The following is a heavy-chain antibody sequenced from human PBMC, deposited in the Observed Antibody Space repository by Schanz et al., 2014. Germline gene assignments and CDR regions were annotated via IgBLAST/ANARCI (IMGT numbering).Heavy chain of an antibody. CDR2: INPSGGST. CDR1: GYTFTSYY. J-gene: IGHJ4*02. D-gene: IGHD6-13*01. CDR3: ARDGEAADGCDY. Sequence: QVQLVQSGAEVKKPGASVKVSCKASGYTFTSYYMHWVRQAPGQGLEWMGIINPSGGSTSYAQKFQSRVTMTRDTSTSAVYMELSSLRSEDTAVYYCARDGEAADGCDYWGQGTLVTVSS. V-gene: IGHV1-46*03.